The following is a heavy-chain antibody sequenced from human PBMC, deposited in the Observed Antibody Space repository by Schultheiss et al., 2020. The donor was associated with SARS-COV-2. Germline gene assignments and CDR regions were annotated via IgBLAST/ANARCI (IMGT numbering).Heavy chain of an antibody. V-gene: IGHV4-30-2*03. J-gene: IGHJ4*02. CDR2: IYYSGST. Sequence: SETLSLTCAVSGGSISSGGYSWSWIRQPPGKGLEWIGYIYYSGSTYYNPSLKSRVTISVDTSKNQFSLKLSSVTAADTAVYYCARKRGSSSWYYWGQGTLVTVSS. CDR3: ARKRGSSSWYY. CDR1: GGSISSGGYS. D-gene: IGHD6-13*01.